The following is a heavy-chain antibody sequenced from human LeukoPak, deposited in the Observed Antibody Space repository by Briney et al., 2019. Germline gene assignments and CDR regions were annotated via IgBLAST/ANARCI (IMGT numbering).Heavy chain of an antibody. CDR1: GYIFTKYG. V-gene: IGHV1-18*01. CDR3: AREQQLDGDIDY. J-gene: IGHJ4*02. Sequence: ASVKVSCKASGYIFTKYGFTWVRQAPGQGLEWMGWISAYDGYTNHAQKFQGRVTMTRNTSISTAYMELSSLRSEDTAVYYCAREQQLDGDIDYWGQGTLVTVSS. D-gene: IGHD6-13*01. CDR2: ISAYDGYT.